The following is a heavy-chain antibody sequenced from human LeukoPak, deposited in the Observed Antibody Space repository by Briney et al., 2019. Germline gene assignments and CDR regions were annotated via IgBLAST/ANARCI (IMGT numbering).Heavy chain of an antibody. CDR3: AKGKINHNGAFDA. D-gene: IGHD2-8*01. V-gene: IGHV3-20*04. CDR2: ISWNSGSI. J-gene: IGHJ3*01. CDR1: GFTFSSYW. Sequence: GGSLRLSCAACGFTFSSYWMSLVRQAPGKGLEWVSGISWNSGSIGYADSVKGRFTISRDNAKNSLYLQMSSLRVEDTAVYYCAKGKINHNGAFDAWGQGTRVTVSS.